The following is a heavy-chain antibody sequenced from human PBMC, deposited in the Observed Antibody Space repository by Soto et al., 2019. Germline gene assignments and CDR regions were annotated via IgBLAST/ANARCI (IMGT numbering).Heavy chain of an antibody. V-gene: IGHV1-18*04. CDR3: ARGSGRYSGYDYGC. CDR2: ISGYNGNT. Sequence: ASGKVSCKASGYTFTSYGISWVRQAPGQGLEWMGWISGYNGNTNYAQKLQGRVIMTTDTFTSTGYMELRSLRSDDTAVYYCARGSGRYSGYDYGCWGQGTLVTVSS. CDR1: GYTFTSYG. D-gene: IGHD5-12*01. J-gene: IGHJ4*02.